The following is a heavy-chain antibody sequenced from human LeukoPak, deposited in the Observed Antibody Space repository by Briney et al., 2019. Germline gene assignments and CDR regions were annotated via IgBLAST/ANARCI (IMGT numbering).Heavy chain of an antibody. J-gene: IGHJ3*02. CDR2: IYYSGST. Sequence: SETLSLTCTVSGGSISSSSYYWGWIRQPPGKGLEWIGSIYYSGSTYYNPSLKSRVTISVDTSKNQFSLKLSSVTAADTAVYYCARSEYSYGADAFDIWSQGTMVTVSS. CDR1: GGSISSSSYY. CDR3: ARSEYSYGADAFDI. D-gene: IGHD5-18*01. V-gene: IGHV4-39*01.